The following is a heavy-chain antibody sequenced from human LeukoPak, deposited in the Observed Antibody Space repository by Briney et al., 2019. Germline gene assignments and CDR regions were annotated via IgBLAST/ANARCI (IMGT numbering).Heavy chain of an antibody. J-gene: IGHJ4*02. CDR3: ATDREGDPSAYYLV. Sequence: GGSLRLSCAASGFTVSSNYMSWVRQAPGKGLEWVSTISDNGGRTYYADSVKGRFTISRDNSKNTLFLQMNSLRAEDSAVYYCATDREGDPSAYYLVGGQGTLITVSS. CDR1: GFTVSSNY. CDR2: ISDNGGRT. D-gene: IGHD3-22*01. V-gene: IGHV3-23*01.